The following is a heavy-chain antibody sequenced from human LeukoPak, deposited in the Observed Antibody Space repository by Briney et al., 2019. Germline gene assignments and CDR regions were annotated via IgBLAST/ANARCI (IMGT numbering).Heavy chain of an antibody. CDR3: ARGGPHYDFWSGYTYYYYMDV. Sequence: SETLSLTCAVYGGSFSGYYWSWIRQPPGKGLEWIGEINHSGSTNYNPSLKCRVTISVDTSKNQFSLKLSSVTAADTAVYYCARGGPHYDFWSGYTYYYYMDVWGKGTTVTVSS. CDR2: INHSGST. D-gene: IGHD3-3*01. J-gene: IGHJ6*03. V-gene: IGHV4-34*01. CDR1: GGSFSGYY.